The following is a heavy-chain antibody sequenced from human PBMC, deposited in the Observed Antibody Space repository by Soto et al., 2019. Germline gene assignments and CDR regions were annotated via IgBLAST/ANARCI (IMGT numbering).Heavy chain of an antibody. CDR2: IIPVFGTV. J-gene: IGHJ6*02. Sequence: ASVKVSCKASGGTSTRYAISWVRQAPGHGLEWMGGIIPVFGTVTYAQKFQGRVTITADESTSTSHMELNSLRSEDTAVYYWARDSLPDYGLDVWGQGTTVTVSS. CDR3: ARDSLPDYGLDV. V-gene: IGHV1-69*13. CDR1: GGTSTRYA.